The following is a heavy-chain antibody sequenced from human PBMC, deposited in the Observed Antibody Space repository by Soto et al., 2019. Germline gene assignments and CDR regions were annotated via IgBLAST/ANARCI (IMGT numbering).Heavy chain of an antibody. V-gene: IGHV3-33*01. CDR1: GFSLSTHG. J-gene: IGHJ3*02. CDR2: MWHDGSNK. CDR3: AREQQWVVYGASDI. Sequence: QVQLVESGGGVVQPGRSLRLSCAASGFSLSTHGMYWVRQAPGKGLEWVAVMWHDGSNKDYADSVKGRFTISRDNSKNTLYLQMNSLRAEDTAVYYCAREQQWVVYGASDIWGQGTMVTVSS. D-gene: IGHD6-19*01.